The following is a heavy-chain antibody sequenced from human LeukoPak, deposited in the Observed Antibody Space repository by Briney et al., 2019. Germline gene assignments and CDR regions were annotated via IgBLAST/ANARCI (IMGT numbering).Heavy chain of an antibody. J-gene: IGHJ4*02. D-gene: IGHD3-22*01. CDR1: GFTFSTYT. Sequence: GGSLRLSCAASGFTFSTYTMNWVSQAPGKGLEWVSTISSSSSYIYYGDSVKGRFTISRDNAKNSLYLQMNSLRAEDTAVYYCAKAYYDSSGSLRRSFDYWGQGTLVTVSS. CDR2: ISSSSSYI. CDR3: AKAYYDSSGSLRRSFDY. V-gene: IGHV3-21*04.